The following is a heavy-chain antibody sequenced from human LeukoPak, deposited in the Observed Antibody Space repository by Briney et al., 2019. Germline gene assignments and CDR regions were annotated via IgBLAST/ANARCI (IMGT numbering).Heavy chain of an antibody. Sequence: SGPALVKPTQTLTLTCTFSGFSLSTSGMCVSWIRQPPGKALEWLARIDWDDDKYYSTSLKTRLTISKDTSKNQVVLTMTNMDPVDTATYYCARTPTVYGDRLFDYWGQGTLVTVSS. J-gene: IGHJ4*02. D-gene: IGHD4-17*01. CDR3: ARTPTVYGDRLFDY. CDR2: IDWDDDK. CDR1: GFSLSTSGMC. V-gene: IGHV2-70*11.